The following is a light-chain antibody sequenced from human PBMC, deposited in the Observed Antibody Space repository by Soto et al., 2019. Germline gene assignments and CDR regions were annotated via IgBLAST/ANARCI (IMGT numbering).Light chain of an antibody. J-gene: IGKJ2*01. CDR3: QQYGTSLYT. CDR1: QSVRDNY. V-gene: IGKV3-20*01. Sequence: EIVLTQSPNTVSLSPGERVTLSCRASQSVRDNYLAWYQQQPGHATRLLIYGASTRATDIPARFSGSGSGTDFSLTISSLEPEDFAVYYYQQYGTSLYTFGQGTNLEIK. CDR2: GAS.